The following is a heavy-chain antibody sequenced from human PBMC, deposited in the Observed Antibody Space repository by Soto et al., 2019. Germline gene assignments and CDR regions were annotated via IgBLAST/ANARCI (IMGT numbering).Heavy chain of an antibody. V-gene: IGHV3-33*01. CDR3: ARDTPSPCSGSPPDY. D-gene: IGHD3-10*02. J-gene: IGHJ4*02. CDR1: GFTFSSYG. CDR2: IWYDGSNK. Sequence: GGSLRLSCAASGFTFSSYGMHWVRQAPGKWLEWVAVIWYDGSNKYYADSVKGRFTISRDNSKNTLYLQMNSLRAEDTAVYYCARDTPSPCSGSPPDYWGQGXLVTV.